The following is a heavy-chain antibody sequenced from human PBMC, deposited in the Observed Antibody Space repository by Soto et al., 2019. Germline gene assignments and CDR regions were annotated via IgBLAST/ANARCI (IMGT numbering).Heavy chain of an antibody. J-gene: IGHJ5*02. V-gene: IGHV2-5*02. CDR1: GFSLTTRGVG. D-gene: IGHD3-16*01. CDR3: ARIPNYYQYDCFDP. CDR2: IYWDDDK. Sequence: QITLKESGPTLVKPTQTLTLTCTFSGFSLTTRGVGVGWIRQPPGKALECLALIYWDDDKRYSPSLQSRLSIPKDTSKNQVILTMTNVDPVHTATYYCARIPNYYQYDCFDPWGQGNLVSVSS.